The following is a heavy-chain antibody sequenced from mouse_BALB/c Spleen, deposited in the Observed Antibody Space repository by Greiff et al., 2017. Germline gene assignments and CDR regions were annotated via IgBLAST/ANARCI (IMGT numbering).Heavy chain of an antibody. CDR1: GFTFSSYC. V-gene: IGHV5-17*02. J-gene: IGHJ2*01. CDR3: ARHCSNYYFDY. CDR2: ISSGSSYI. D-gene: IGHD2-5*01. Sequence: EVKLVESGGGLVQPGGSRKLSCAASGFTFSSYCMHWVRQTPEKGLEWVAYISSGSSYIYYADTVKGRFTISRDNPKNTLFLQMTSLRSEDTAMYYCARHCSNYYFDYWGQGTTLTVSS.